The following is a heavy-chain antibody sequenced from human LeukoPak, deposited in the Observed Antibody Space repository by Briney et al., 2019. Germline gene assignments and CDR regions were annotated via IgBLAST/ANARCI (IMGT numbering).Heavy chain of an antibody. J-gene: IGHJ6*03. V-gene: IGHV3-23*01. CDR2: IRGSGGST. D-gene: IGHD2-2*01. CDR3: AKDYAVNFYFYYMDG. Sequence: GRTLRLSCAASALTFSSYGMGWVRQAPGEWREWVSAIRGSGGSTYYAASVKGRFTMSRDNSKNTLYRQMNSLRAEDTAVYHCAKDYAVNFYFYYMDGWGKGTTVTISS. CDR1: ALTFSSYG.